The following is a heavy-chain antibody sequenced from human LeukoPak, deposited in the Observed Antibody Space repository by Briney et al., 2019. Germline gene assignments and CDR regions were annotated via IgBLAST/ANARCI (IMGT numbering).Heavy chain of an antibody. CDR1: GGPFRNYY. Sequence: SETLSLTCAVYGGPFRNYYWTWIRQSPGKGLEWIGEINHDGITNYNPPLKSRVTISADTSKNQFSLNLNSVTVADTAVYYCATYTCSGGSCYGYYVDVWGNGTTVTVSS. D-gene: IGHD2-15*01. V-gene: IGHV4-34*01. CDR3: ATYTCSGGSCYGYYVDV. J-gene: IGHJ6*03. CDR2: INHDGIT.